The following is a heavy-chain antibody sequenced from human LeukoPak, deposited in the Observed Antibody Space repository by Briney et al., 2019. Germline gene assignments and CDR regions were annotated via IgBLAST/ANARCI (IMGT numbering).Heavy chain of an antibody. D-gene: IGHD3-9*01. Sequence: AGGSLRLSCAASGFTFSDYTINWVRQAPGRGLEWVSGLSGSGGTTYYADSVKGRFTISRDNSKNTLYLQMDSLRAEDTAVYYCARGWREYDILTGYYNLFYQSNWFDPWGQGTLVTVSS. J-gene: IGHJ5*02. CDR1: GFTFSDYT. CDR2: LSGSGGTT. V-gene: IGHV3-23*01. CDR3: ARGWREYDILTGYYNLFYQSNWFDP.